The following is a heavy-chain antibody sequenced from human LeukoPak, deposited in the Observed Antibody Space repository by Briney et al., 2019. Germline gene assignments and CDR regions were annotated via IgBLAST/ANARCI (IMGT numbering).Heavy chain of an antibody. V-gene: IGHV1-69*04. D-gene: IGHD4-17*01. CDR1: GGTFSSYT. J-gene: IGHJ6*02. Sequence: GASVKVSCKASGGTFSSYTISWVRQAPGQGLEWMGRIIPILGIANYAQKFQGRVTITADKSTSTAYMELSSLRSEDTAVYYCAREDGDYVDHYYYGMDVWGQGTTVTVSS. CDR2: IIPILGIA. CDR3: AREDGDYVDHYYYGMDV.